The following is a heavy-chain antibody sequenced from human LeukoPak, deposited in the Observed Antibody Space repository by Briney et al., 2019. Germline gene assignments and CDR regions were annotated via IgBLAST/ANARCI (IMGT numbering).Heavy chain of an antibody. CDR3: ARAARAVAGIKEAFDI. CDR1: GFTFSSYA. Sequence: PGRSLRLSCAASGFTFSSYAMHWVRQAPGKGLEWVAVISYDGSNKYYADSVKGRFTISRDNSKNTLYLQMNSLRAEDTAVYYCARAARAVAGIKEAFDIWGQGTMVTVSS. V-gene: IGHV3-30*04. CDR2: ISYDGSNK. D-gene: IGHD6-19*01. J-gene: IGHJ3*02.